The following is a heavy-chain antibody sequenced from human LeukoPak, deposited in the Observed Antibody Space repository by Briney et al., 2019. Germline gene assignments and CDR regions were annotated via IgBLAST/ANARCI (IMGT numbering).Heavy chain of an antibody. Sequence: GGSLRLSCAASGFTFSSYAMHWVRQAPGKGLEWVAVISYDGSNKYYADSVKGRFTISRDNSKNTLYLQMNSLRAEDTAVYYCARVHFSSSPYFDYWGQGTLVTVSS. CDR1: GFTFSSYA. J-gene: IGHJ4*02. CDR3: ARVHFSSSPYFDY. CDR2: ISYDGSNK. D-gene: IGHD6-6*01. V-gene: IGHV3-30*04.